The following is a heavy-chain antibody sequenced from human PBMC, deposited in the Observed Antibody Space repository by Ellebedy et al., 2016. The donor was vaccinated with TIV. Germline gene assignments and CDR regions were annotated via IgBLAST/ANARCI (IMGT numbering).Heavy chain of an antibody. D-gene: IGHD3-22*01. Sequence: GGSLRLSCVVSGFSFSDHYMNWIRQTPGKGLEWLSYISGSSGDTSYADSVRGRFTISRDNAKNSLYLQMNSLRVEDTAVYYCARGGRDSSGHYEDWYYDLWGRGTLVTVSS. CDR2: ISGSSGDT. V-gene: IGHV3-11*06. CDR1: GFSFSDHY. J-gene: IGHJ2*01. CDR3: ARGGRDSSGHYEDWYYDL.